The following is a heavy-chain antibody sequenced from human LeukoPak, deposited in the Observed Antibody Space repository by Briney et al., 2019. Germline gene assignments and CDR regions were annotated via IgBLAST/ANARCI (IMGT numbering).Heavy chain of an antibody. V-gene: IGHV4-30-4*01. J-gene: IGHJ6*02. D-gene: IGHD2-15*01. Sequence: PSQTLSLTCTVSGGSISSGDYYWRWIRQPPGKGLEWIGYIYYSGSTYYNPSLKSRVTISVDTSKNQFSLKLSSVTAADTAVYYCARGRGTYYYYYGMDVWGQGTTVTVSS. CDR3: ARGRGTYYYYYGMDV. CDR1: GGSISSGDYY. CDR2: IYYSGST.